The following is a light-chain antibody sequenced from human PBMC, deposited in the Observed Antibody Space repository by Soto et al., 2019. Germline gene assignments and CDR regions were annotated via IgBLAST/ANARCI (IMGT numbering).Light chain of an antibody. CDR1: QGISSY. CDR2: AVS. CDR3: QQLNTYPIT. J-gene: IGKJ5*01. Sequence: DIQLTQSPSFLSASVGDRVTITCRASQGISSYLAWYQQRPGKALKLLIYAVSTLQSGVPSGFSGSGSGTEFSLTISSLQPEDFATYCCQQLNTYPITFGQGTRLEIK. V-gene: IGKV1-9*01.